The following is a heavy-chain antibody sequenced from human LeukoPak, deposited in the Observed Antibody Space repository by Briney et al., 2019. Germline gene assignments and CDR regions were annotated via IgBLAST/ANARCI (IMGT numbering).Heavy chain of an antibody. Sequence: SQTLSLTCTVSGGSVSSVNYYWSWFRQPAGKGLEWIGRIYSGGSANYNPSLKSRVTISVDTSQNQFSLKLNSVTAADTAVYYCARESALYTTINLYYFDYWGQGTLVTVSS. D-gene: IGHD1-1*01. J-gene: IGHJ4*02. CDR1: GGSVSSVNYY. V-gene: IGHV4-61*02. CDR2: IYSGGSA. CDR3: ARESALYTTINLYYFDY.